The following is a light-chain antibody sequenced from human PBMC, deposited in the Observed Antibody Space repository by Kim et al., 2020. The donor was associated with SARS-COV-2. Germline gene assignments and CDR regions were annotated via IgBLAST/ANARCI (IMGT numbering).Light chain of an antibody. Sequence: PASITSRSSQSLVYSDGNIYLNWFHKRPCQSPRRLIYKVSNRDSGVPDRFSGSGSGTDFTLQISRVEAEDVGVYYCMQGTHWPFTFGPGTKVDIK. CDR1: QSLVYSDGNIY. CDR2: KVS. V-gene: IGKV2-30*01. CDR3: MQGTHWPFT. J-gene: IGKJ3*01.